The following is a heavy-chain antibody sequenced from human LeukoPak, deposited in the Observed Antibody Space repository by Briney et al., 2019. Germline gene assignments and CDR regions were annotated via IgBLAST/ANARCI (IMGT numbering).Heavy chain of an antibody. Sequence: GGSLRLSCAASGFTFGPYTMNWVRQAPGKGLEWVSYISSSSDTIYYADSVKGRFTISRDNSKNTLYLHMNSLRAEDTAVYYCAKEFNFFRGVIISTDYWGQGTLVIVSS. J-gene: IGHJ4*02. CDR3: AKEFNFFRGVIISTDY. V-gene: IGHV3-48*01. D-gene: IGHD3-10*01. CDR2: ISSSSDTI. CDR1: GFTFGPYT.